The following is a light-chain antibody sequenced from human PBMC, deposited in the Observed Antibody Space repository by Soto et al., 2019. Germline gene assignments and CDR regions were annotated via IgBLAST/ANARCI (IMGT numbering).Light chain of an antibody. Sequence: DIQMTQSPSTLSASVGDRVTITCRASQTSNWLAWYQQKPGKAPKLLIYKASSLESGVPSRFSGSASGTEFTLTISSLQPDDFATYYCQLYNNYSPRTFGQGTKAEIK. CDR3: QLYNNYSPRT. J-gene: IGKJ1*01. CDR1: QTSNW. V-gene: IGKV1-5*03. CDR2: KAS.